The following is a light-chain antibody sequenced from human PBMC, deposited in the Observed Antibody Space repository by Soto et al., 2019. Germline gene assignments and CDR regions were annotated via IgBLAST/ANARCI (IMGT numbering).Light chain of an antibody. Sequence: QSALTQPASVSGSPGQSITISCTGTSSDVGGHNSVSWYQQHPGKAPKLMIYNDSNRPSGVSNRFSGSKSGNTASLTISGLLAEDEADYYCTSYTSSSTYVFGAGTKVTVL. J-gene: IGLJ1*01. V-gene: IGLV2-14*01. CDR1: SSDVGGHNS. CDR2: NDS. CDR3: TSYTSSSTYV.